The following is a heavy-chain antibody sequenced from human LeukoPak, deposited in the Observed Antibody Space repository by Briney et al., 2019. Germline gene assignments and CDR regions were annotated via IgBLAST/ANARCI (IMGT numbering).Heavy chain of an antibody. V-gene: IGHV1-8*01. D-gene: IGHD3-10*01. CDR2: MNPNSGNT. J-gene: IGHJ4*02. CDR3: ASITMVRGVIHNY. CDR1: AYTFTSYD. Sequence: ASVKVSCKASAYTFTSYDINWMRQATGQGLELMGWMNPNSGNTGYAQKFQGRVTMTRNSSISTAYMDLSSLRSEDTAVYYCASITMVRGVIHNYWGQGTLVTVSS.